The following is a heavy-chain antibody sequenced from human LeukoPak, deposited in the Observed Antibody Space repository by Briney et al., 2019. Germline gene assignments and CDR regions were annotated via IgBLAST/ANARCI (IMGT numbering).Heavy chain of an antibody. CDR3: ARQMDTAMVTGHYYYYMDV. CDR2: IYYSGST. V-gene: IGHV4-59*08. Sequence: SETLSLTCTVSGGSISSYYWSWIRQPPGKGLEWIGYIYYSGSTNYNPSLKSRVTISVDTSKNQFSLKLSSVTAADTAVYYCARQMDTAMVTGHYYYYMDVWGKGTTVTVSS. D-gene: IGHD5-18*01. CDR1: GGSISSYY. J-gene: IGHJ6*03.